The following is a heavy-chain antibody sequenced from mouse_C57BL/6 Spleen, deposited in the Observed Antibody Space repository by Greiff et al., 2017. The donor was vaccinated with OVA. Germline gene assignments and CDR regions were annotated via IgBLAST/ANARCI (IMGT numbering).Heavy chain of an antibody. CDR3: ARVTTVVSFYWYFDV. CDR2: IYPGDGDT. V-gene: IGHV1-82*01. Sequence: QVQLQQSGPELVKPGASVKISCKASGYAFSSSWMNWVKQRPGKGLEWIGRIYPGDGDTNYNGKFKGKATLTADKSSSTAYMQHSSLTSEDPAVCLCARVTTVVSFYWYFDVWGTGTTVTVSA. D-gene: IGHD1-1*01. J-gene: IGHJ1*03. CDR1: GYAFSSSW.